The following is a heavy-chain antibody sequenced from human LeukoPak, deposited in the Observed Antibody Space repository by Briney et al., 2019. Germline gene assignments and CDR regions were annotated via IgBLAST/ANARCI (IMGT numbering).Heavy chain of an antibody. D-gene: IGHD4-17*01. CDR1: GFIVSSSY. CDR3: AKDSKTTADYYYYGMDV. V-gene: IGHV3-53*01. Sequence: GGSLRLSCAASGFIVSSSYMNWVRQAPGKGLEWVSVIYTGGKTYYADSVKGRFTISRDDSKNTVDLQTNSLRADDTAVYYCAKDSKTTADYYYYGMDVWGQGTTVTVSS. CDR2: IYTGGKT. J-gene: IGHJ6*02.